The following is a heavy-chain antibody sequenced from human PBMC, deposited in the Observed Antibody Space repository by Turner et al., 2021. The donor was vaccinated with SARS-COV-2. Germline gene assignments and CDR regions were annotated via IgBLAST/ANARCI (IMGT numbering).Heavy chain of an antibody. Sequence: QVQLQESGPGLVKPSPTLSLTCTVSGGSISGYYWSWIRQPAGKGLEWIGRMYTSGSTNYNPSLKSRVTMSLDSSKNQFYLKLNSVTAADTAMYYCARSGTGRYFDWLLLIDYWGQGTLVTVSS. CDR1: GGSISGYY. J-gene: IGHJ4*02. CDR2: MYTSGST. D-gene: IGHD3-9*01. CDR3: ARSGTGRYFDWLLLIDY. V-gene: IGHV4-4*07.